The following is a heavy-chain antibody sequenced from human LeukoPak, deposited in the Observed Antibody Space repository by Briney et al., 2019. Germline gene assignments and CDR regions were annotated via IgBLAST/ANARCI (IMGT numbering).Heavy chain of an antibody. D-gene: IGHD2-2*01. V-gene: IGHV4-59*12. CDR3: TRYCSGTSCFNYYYYGLDV. J-gene: IGHJ6*02. CDR1: DGSINSYY. Sequence: PSETLSLTCSVSDGSINSYYWNWIRRPPGKGLEWIGYIYYNGNTNYSPSLKSRVTMSVDTSKNQFSLKLSSVTAADTAVYYCTRYCSGTSCFNYYYYGLDVWGRGTTVTVS. CDR2: IYYNGNT.